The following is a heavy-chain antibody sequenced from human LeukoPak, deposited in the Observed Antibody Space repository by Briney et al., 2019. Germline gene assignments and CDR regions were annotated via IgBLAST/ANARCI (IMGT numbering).Heavy chain of an antibody. J-gene: IGHJ3*02. CDR3: AREVSEGFGERVIDAFDI. D-gene: IGHD3-10*01. CDR2: ISAYKGHT. V-gene: IGHV1-18*01. Sequence: GASVKVSCKASGYTFVTYTITWVRQAPGQGLEWMGWISAYKGHTNYAKNFQGRVTMTTDTSTSTAYMELRSLRSDDTAVYCCAREVSEGFGERVIDAFDIWGQGTMVTVSS. CDR1: GYTFVTYT.